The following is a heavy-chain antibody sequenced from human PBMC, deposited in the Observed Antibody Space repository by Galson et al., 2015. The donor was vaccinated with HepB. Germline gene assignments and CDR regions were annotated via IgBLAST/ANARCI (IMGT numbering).Heavy chain of an antibody. D-gene: IGHD3-22*01. V-gene: IGHV3-49*03. CDR2: IRSKPHGGTT. Sequence: SLRLSCAVSGFTFGDYTMSWFRQAPGKGLEWAGLIRSKPHGGTTEYAASVKGRFTISRDDSKTTAFLQMNTLKTEDTAVYYCTRIRYHDSSGHYYSDYWGQGTHVTVSS. CDR1: GFTFGDYT. J-gene: IGHJ4*02. CDR3: TRIRYHDSSGHYYSDY.